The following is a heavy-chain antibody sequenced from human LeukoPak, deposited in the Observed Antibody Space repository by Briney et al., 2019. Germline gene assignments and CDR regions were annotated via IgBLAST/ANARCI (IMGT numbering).Heavy chain of an antibody. V-gene: IGHV3-23*01. J-gene: IGHJ3*02. CDR3: AKAYSSSLYGDAFHI. D-gene: IGHD6-13*01. CDR1: GFTFKFYA. CDR2: ITDDASVT. Sequence: GGSLRLSCAGSGFTFKFYAMTWVRQAPGKGLEWVSGITDDASVTYDADSVKGRFNISRDNSKNTLYLQLNSLRVEDTAVYYCAKAYSSSLYGDAFHIWSQGTKVTVSP.